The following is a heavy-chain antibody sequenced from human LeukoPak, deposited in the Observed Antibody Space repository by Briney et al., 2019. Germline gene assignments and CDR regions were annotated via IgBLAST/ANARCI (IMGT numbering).Heavy chain of an antibody. J-gene: IGHJ4*02. V-gene: IGHV1-18*01. CDR1: GYSFSYFG. CDR2: ISGYNGNT. Sequence: GASVTVSCKASGYSFSYFGINWVRQAPGQGLEWMGWISGYNGNTNYAQKSEGRLTLTTDTATSTVYMELRNLRSDDTAVYYCARGLDAAAGLANFDYWGQGTLVTVSS. D-gene: IGHD6-25*01. CDR3: ARGLDAAAGLANFDY.